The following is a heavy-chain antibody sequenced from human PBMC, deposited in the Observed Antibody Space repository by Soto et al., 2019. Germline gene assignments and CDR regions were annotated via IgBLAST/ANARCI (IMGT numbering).Heavy chain of an antibody. CDR3: AGVHRGAVLGWFDP. J-gene: IGHJ5*02. CDR2: TYYRSKWYN. Sequence: SQTLSLTCAISGDSVSSNSAAWNWIRQSPSRGLEWLGRTYYRSKWYNDYAVSVKSRITINPDTSKNQFSLQLNSVTPEDTAVYYFAGVHRGAVLGWFDPWGQGTLVTVSS. CDR1: GDSVSSNSAA. V-gene: IGHV6-1*01.